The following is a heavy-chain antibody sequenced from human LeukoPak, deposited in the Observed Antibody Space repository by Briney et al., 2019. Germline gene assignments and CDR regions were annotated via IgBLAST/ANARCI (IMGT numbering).Heavy chain of an antibody. CDR1: GYTFTSYD. V-gene: IGHV1-8*01. CDR2: MNPNSGNT. J-gene: IGHJ4*02. Sequence: ASVKVSCKASGYTFTSYDINWVRQATGQGLEWMGWMNPNSGNTGYAQKFQGRVTMTRNNSISTAYMELSSLRSEDTAVYYCARAPVVGSGYYYDYWGQGTLVTVSS. D-gene: IGHD3-22*01. CDR3: ARAPVVGSGYYYDY.